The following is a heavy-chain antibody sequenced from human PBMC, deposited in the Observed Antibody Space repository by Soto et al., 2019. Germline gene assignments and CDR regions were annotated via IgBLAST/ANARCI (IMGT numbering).Heavy chain of an antibody. CDR2: IYYSGST. Sequence: QVQLQESGPGLVKPSETLSLTCTVSGGSISSYYWSWIRQPPGKGLEWIGYIYYSGSTNYNPSLKSRVTISVDTSKNPFSLKLSSVTAADTAVYYCARFIGTPNCFDPWGQGTLVTVSS. D-gene: IGHD1-1*01. CDR1: GGSISSYY. J-gene: IGHJ5*02. CDR3: ARFIGTPNCFDP. V-gene: IGHV4-59*01.